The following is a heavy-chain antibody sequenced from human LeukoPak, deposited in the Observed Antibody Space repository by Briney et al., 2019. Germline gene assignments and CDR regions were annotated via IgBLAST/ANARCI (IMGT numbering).Heavy chain of an antibody. J-gene: IGHJ5*02. CDR2: INPNSGGT. V-gene: IGHV1-2*02. CDR3: AREANLRSYRQNWFDP. D-gene: IGHD5-18*01. CDR1: GYTFTGYY. Sequence: ASVKVSCKASGYTFTGYYMHWVRQAPGQGLEWMGWINPNSGGTNYAQKFQGRVTMTRDTSISTAYMELSRLRSEDTAVYYCAREANLRSYRQNWFDPWGQGTLVTVSS.